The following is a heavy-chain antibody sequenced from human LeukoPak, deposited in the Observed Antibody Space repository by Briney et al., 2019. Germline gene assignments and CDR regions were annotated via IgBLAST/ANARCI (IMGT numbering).Heavy chain of an antibody. CDR2: INHSGST. CDR1: GGSFSGYC. J-gene: IGHJ6*02. Sequence: SETLSLTCAVYGGSFSGYCWSWIRQPPGKGLEWIGEINHSGSTNYNPSLKSRVTISVDTSKNQFPLKLSSVTAADTAVYYCASRLLWFGELSRKYGMDVWGQGTTVTVSS. CDR3: ASRLLWFGELSRKYGMDV. D-gene: IGHD3-10*01. V-gene: IGHV4-34*01.